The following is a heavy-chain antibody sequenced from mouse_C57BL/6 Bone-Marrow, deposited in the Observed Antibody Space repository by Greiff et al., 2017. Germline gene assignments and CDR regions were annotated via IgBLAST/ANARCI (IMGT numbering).Heavy chain of an antibody. Sequence: EVKLVESGGGLVQPGGSLKLSCAASGFTFSDYYMYWVRQTPETRLEWVAYISNGGGSTYYPDTVKGRFTISRDNAKNTLYLQMSRLKSEYTAIYYCARHGGYYRNFWFAYWGQGTLVTVSA. CDR3: ARHGGYYRNFWFAY. V-gene: IGHV5-12*01. CDR2: ISNGGGST. J-gene: IGHJ3*01. D-gene: IGHD2-1*01. CDR1: GFTFSDYY.